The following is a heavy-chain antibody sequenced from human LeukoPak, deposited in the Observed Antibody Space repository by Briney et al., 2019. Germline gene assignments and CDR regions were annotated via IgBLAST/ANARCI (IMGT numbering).Heavy chain of an antibody. CDR3: ARDGIAARPSYFDY. Sequence: ASVKVSFKSSGYTFTSYYMHWVRQAPGQGLEWMGIINPSGGSTSYAQKFQGRVTMTRDMSTSTVYMELSSLRSEDTAVYYCARDGIAARPSYFDYWGQGTLVTVSS. V-gene: IGHV1-46*01. D-gene: IGHD6-6*01. CDR1: GYTFTSYY. J-gene: IGHJ4*02. CDR2: INPSGGST.